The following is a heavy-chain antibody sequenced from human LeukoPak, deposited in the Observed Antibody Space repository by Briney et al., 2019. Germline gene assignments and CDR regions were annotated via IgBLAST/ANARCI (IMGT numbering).Heavy chain of an antibody. CDR3: ARSSGGVLDWVPAAISLWFDP. J-gene: IGHJ5*02. CDR2: ISAYNGNT. CDR1: GYTFTSYG. D-gene: IGHD2-2*02. V-gene: IGHV1-18*01. Sequence: ASVKVSCKASGYTFTSYGISWVRQAPGQGLEWMGWISAYNGNTNYAQKLQGRVTMTTDTSTSTAYMELRSLRSDDTAVYYCARSSGGVLDWVPAAISLWFDPWGQGTLVTVSS.